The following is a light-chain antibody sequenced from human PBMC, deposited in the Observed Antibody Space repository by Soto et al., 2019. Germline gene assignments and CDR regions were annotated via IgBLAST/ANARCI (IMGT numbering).Light chain of an antibody. CDR2: EVS. V-gene: IGLV2-14*01. CDR1: SSDVGGYKY. CDR3: SSYTSNNTYV. Sequence: QSALTQPASVSGSPGQSITISCTGTSSDVGGYKYVSWYQQHPGKAPKLMIFEVSNRPSGVSNRFSGSKSGNTASLTISGLQAEDEGDYYCSSYTSNNTYVFGTGTKV. J-gene: IGLJ1*01.